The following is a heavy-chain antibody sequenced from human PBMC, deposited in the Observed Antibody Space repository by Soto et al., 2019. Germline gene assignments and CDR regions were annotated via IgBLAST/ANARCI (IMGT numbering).Heavy chain of an antibody. CDR2: IYYSGST. Sequence: SETLSLTCTVSGGSISSYYWSWIRQPPGKGLEWIGSIYYSGSTNYNPSLKSRVTISVDTSKNQFSLKLSSVTAADTAVYYCARDATTYNWFDPWGQGTLVTVSS. CDR3: ARDATTYNWFDP. CDR1: GGSISSYY. V-gene: IGHV4-59*01. J-gene: IGHJ5*02.